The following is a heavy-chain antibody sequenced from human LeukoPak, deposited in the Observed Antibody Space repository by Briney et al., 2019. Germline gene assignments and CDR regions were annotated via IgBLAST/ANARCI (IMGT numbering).Heavy chain of an antibody. Sequence: PSETLSLTCSVSGSSISSDYYWGWVRQPPGKGLEWIGSIKHRGRSYYNPSLKSRVTISVDTSKNQFSLQLSSVTAADTAVYYCARVVGATLIDYWGQGILVTVSS. CDR1: GSSISSDYY. J-gene: IGHJ4*02. CDR2: IKHRGRS. V-gene: IGHV4-38-2*02. CDR3: ARVVGATLIDY. D-gene: IGHD2-15*01.